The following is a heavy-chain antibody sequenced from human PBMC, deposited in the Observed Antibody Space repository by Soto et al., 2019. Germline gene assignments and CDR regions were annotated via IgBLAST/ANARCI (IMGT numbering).Heavy chain of an antibody. CDR3: AKEAHYYGSGIYYNSYDY. CDR2: ISYDGTNK. Sequence: GGSLRLSCAASKFTFSSYGMHWVRQAPGKGLEWVAVISYDGTNKYYADSVKGRFTISRDNSKGTLDLQMNSLRPEDTAVYYCAKEAHYYGSGIYYNSYDYWGQGTLVTVSS. D-gene: IGHD3-10*01. CDR1: KFTFSSYG. J-gene: IGHJ4*02. V-gene: IGHV3-30*18.